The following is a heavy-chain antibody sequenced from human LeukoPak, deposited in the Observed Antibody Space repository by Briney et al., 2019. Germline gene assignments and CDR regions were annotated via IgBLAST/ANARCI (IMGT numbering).Heavy chain of an antibody. V-gene: IGHV3-74*01. CDR1: GFTFSSYW. CDR3: ARGRLGELSPHDY. CDR2: INTDGSST. Sequence: GGSLRLSCAASGFTFSSYWMHWVRQAPGKELVWVSRINTDGSSTRYADSVKGRFTISRDNAKNTLYLQMNSLRAEDTAVYYCARGRLGELSPHDYWGQGTLVTVSS. J-gene: IGHJ4*02. D-gene: IGHD3-16*02.